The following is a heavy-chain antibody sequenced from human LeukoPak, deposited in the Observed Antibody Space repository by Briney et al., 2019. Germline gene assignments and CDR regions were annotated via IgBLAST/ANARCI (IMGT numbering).Heavy chain of an antibody. CDR1: RFTFAPYW. V-gene: IGHV3-7*04. J-gene: IGHJ4*02. D-gene: IGHD3-3*01. Sequence: QPGGSLRLSCAATRFTFAPYWMTWVRQAPGKGLECVATMNRDGSEKYYVDSVKGRFTISRDNSKNSLYLQMDSLRAEDTAVYYCARGIEEWLYLYYWGQGALVTVAS. CDR3: ARGIEEWLYLYY. CDR2: MNRDGSEK.